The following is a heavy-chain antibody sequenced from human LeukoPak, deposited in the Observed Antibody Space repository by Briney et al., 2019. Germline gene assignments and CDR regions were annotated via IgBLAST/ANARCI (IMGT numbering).Heavy chain of an antibody. D-gene: IGHD3-10*01. Sequence: SETLSLTCAVYGGSFSGYYWSWIRQPPGKELEWIGEINHSGSTNYNPSLKSRVTISVDTSKNQFSLKLSSVTAADTAVYYCARDSPMVRGVSGFDYWGQGTLVTVSS. CDR2: INHSGST. V-gene: IGHV4-34*01. CDR1: GGSFSGYY. CDR3: ARDSPMVRGVSGFDY. J-gene: IGHJ4*02.